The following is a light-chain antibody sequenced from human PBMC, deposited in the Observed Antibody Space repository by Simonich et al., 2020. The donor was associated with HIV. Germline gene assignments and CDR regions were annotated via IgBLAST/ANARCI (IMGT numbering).Light chain of an antibody. V-gene: IGKV4-1*01. Sequence: DIVMTQSPDSLGVSLGERATINCKSSNNVLYSSNNKNYLAAYQQPPSQPPKLLIYCASSRESWVPDRFSGSGSETDFPLTIRSLHAEDVAVYYCQQYYITPHTFGQGTKVEIK. J-gene: IGKJ1*01. CDR1: NNVLYSSNNKNY. CDR3: QQYYITPHT. CDR2: CAS.